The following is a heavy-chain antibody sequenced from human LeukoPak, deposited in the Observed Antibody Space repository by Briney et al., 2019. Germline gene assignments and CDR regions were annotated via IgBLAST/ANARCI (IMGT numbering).Heavy chain of an antibody. D-gene: IGHD3-16*01. CDR1: GFSFSIYF. Sequence: GGSLRLSCAASGFSFSIYFMNWIRQAPGKGLEWVSSISRTSEYIHYADSVRGRFAISRDNAKNSVYLQMNSLRAEDTAVYFCAGGGDFDYWGQGILVTVSA. J-gene: IGHJ4*02. CDR2: ISRTSEYI. V-gene: IGHV3-21*01. CDR3: AGGGDFDY.